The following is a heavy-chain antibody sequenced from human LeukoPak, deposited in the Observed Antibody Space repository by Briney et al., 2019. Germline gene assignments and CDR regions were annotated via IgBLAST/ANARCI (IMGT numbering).Heavy chain of an antibody. Sequence: ASVKVSCKASGYTFTGYYMQWVRQAPGQGLEWMGWINPNSGGTNYAQKFQGRVTMTRDTSISTAYMELSRLRSDDTAVYYCAVGFAGSWYVAFDIWGQGTMVTVSS. CDR1: GYTFTGYY. J-gene: IGHJ3*02. V-gene: IGHV1-2*02. CDR2: INPNSGGT. D-gene: IGHD6-13*01. CDR3: AVGFAGSWYVAFDI.